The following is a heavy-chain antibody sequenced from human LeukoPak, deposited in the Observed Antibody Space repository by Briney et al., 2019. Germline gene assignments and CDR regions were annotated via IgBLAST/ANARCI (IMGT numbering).Heavy chain of an antibody. D-gene: IGHD6-13*01. CDR3: ARVTGGTADY. CDR2: IYYSGST. V-gene: IGHV4-59*01. J-gene: IGHJ4*02. CDR1: GGSISSYY. Sequence: PSETLSLTCTVSGGSISSYYWSWIRQPPGKGLEWIGYIYYSGSTNYNPSLKSRVTISVDTSKNQFSLKLSSVTAADTAVYYCARVTGGTADYWGQGTLVTVSS.